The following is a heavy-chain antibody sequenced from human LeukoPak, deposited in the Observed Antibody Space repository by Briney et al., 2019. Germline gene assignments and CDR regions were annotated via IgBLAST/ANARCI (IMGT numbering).Heavy chain of an antibody. V-gene: IGHV3-15*01. J-gene: IGHJ4*02. Sequence: GGSLRLSCAASGFTFSNAWMSWVRQAPGKGLEWVGRIKSKTDGGTPDYAAPVKGRFAISRDDSRNTLYLQMDSLKTEDTAVYFCSYYYDSSSYVDYWGQGTLVTVSS. D-gene: IGHD3-22*01. CDR1: GFTFSNAW. CDR3: SYYYDSSSYVDY. CDR2: IKSKTDGGTP.